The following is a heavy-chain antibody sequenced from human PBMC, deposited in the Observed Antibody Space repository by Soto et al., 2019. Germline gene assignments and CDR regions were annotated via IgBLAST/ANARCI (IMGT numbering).Heavy chain of an antibody. CDR3: AHRGMYFYVGS. CDR1: GFSLTRNGVG. Sequence: QITLKESGPTLVSPTQTLTLTCTFSGFSLTRNGVGVGWIRQPPGKALEWLALIFGDDDKRYSPTLRNRLTITKDTSKNPVVLTMIAMDPEDTATYYCAHRGMYFYVGSWGQGPLVTVSS. J-gene: IGHJ4*02. V-gene: IGHV2-5*02. D-gene: IGHD3-16*01. CDR2: IFGDDDK.